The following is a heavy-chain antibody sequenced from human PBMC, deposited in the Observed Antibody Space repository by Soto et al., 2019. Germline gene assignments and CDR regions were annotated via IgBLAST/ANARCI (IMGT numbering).Heavy chain of an antibody. V-gene: IGHV1-18*01. CDR2: ISAYNGNT. CDR3: AREPEGRVVAAITEPDALDI. J-gene: IGHJ3*02. Sequence: GASVKVSCKASGYTFTSYGISWVRQAPGQGLEWMGWISAYNGNTNYAQKLQGRVTMTTDTSTSTAYMELRSLRSDDTAVYYCAREPEGRVVAAITEPDALDIWGQGTMVSVSS. D-gene: IGHD2-15*01. CDR1: GYTFTSYG.